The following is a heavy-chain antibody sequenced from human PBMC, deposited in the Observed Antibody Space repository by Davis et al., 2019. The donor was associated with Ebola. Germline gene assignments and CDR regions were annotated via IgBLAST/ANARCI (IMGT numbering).Heavy chain of an antibody. CDR1: GYTFTNYA. CDR2: ISTNTGNP. J-gene: IGHJ4*02. V-gene: IGHV7-4-1*02. Sequence: ASVKVSCKASGYTFTNYAVTWVRQAPGQGLEWMGWISTNTGNPTYAQGLTGRFVFSVDTSANTAHLQISSLKAEDTAVYYCARWYYYDSSGYIVDIIDYWGQGTLATVSS. D-gene: IGHD3-22*01. CDR3: ARWYYYDSSGYIVDIIDY.